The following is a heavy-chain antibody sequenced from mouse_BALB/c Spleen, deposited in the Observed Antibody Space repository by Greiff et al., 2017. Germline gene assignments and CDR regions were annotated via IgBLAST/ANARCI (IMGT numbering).Heavy chain of an antibody. V-gene: IGHV5-4*02. CDR3: AREGLRRSAMDY. CDR2: ISDGGSYT. J-gene: IGHJ4*01. Sequence: EVNVVESGGGLVKPGGSLKLSCAASGFTFSDYYMYWVRQTPEKRLEWVATISDGGSYTYYPDSVKGRFTISRDNAKNNLYLQMSSLKSEDTAMYYCAREGLRRSAMDYWGQGTSVTVSS. CDR1: GFTFSDYY. D-gene: IGHD2-4*01.